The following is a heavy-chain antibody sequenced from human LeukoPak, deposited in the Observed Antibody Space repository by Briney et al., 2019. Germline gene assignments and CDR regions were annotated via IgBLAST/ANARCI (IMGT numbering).Heavy chain of an antibody. V-gene: IGHV3-30*03. Sequence: PGRSLRLSCAASGFTFSSYGMYWVRQAPGKGLEWVAVISYHGSNKYYADSVEGRFTISRDNSKNTLYLQMNSLRGEDTAVYYCARGYSSSWLGYFDYWGQGTLVTVSS. CDR3: ARGYSSSWLGYFDY. CDR1: GFTFSSYG. J-gene: IGHJ4*02. CDR2: ISYHGSNK. D-gene: IGHD6-13*01.